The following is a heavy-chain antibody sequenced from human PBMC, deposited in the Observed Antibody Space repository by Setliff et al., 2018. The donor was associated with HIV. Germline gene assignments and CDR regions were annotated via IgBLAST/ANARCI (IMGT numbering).Heavy chain of an antibody. V-gene: IGHV3-21*01. CDR1: GFTFSSYS. D-gene: IGHD6-19*01. CDR3: ARDWYSSGWYSYYGMDV. Sequence: PGESLKISCAASGFTFSSYSMNWVRQAPGKGLEWVSSISSSSSYIYYADSVKGRFTISRDNAKNSLYLQMNSLRAEDTAVYYCARDWYSSGWYSYYGMDVWGQGTTVTVSS. J-gene: IGHJ6*02. CDR2: ISSSSSYI.